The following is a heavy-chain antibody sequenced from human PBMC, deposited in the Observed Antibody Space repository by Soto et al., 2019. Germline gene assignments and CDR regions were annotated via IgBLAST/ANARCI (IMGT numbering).Heavy chain of an antibody. D-gene: IGHD4-17*01. CDR1: GGSISSYY. V-gene: IGHV4-59*01. CDR2: IYYSGST. J-gene: IGHJ4*02. Sequence: SETLSLTCTVSGGSISSYYWSWIRQPPGKGLEWIGYIYYSGSTNYNPSLKSRVTISVDTSKNQFSLKLSSVTAADTAVYYCARDRTSFDYWGQGTLVTVSS. CDR3: ARDRTSFDY.